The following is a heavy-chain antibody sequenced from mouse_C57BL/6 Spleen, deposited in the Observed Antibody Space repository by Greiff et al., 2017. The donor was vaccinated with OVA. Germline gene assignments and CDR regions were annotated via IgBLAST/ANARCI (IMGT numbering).Heavy chain of an antibody. CDR1: GYTFTDYY. CDR3: APYRYYDYVRFAY. J-gene: IGHJ3*01. Sequence: VQLQQSGPVLVKPGASVKMSCKASGYTFTDYYMNWVKQSHGKSLEWIGVINPYNGGTSYNQKFKGKATLTVDKSSSTAYMELNSLTSEDSAVYYCAPYRYYDYVRFAYWGQGTLVTVSA. D-gene: IGHD2-4*01. CDR2: INPYNGGT. V-gene: IGHV1-19*01.